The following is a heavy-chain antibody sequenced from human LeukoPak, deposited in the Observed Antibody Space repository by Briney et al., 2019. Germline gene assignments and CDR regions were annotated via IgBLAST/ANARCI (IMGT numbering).Heavy chain of an antibody. D-gene: IGHD3-3*01. V-gene: IGHV3-74*01. CDR2: INSDGTNT. J-gene: IGHJ4*02. CDR3: ARDRAAFGVVQVGY. CDR1: GFTFSSYS. Sequence: PGGSLRLSCAASGFTFSSYSMNWVRQAPRKGLVWVSRINSDGTNTYYADSVKGRFTISRDNTKNTLYLQMNSLRTEDTAVYYCARDRAAFGVVQVGYWGQGTLVTVSS.